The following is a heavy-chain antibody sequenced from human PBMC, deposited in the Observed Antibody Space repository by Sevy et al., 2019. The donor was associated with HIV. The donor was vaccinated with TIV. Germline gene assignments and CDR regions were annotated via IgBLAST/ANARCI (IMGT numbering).Heavy chain of an antibody. CDR1: GFTFSANW. CDR2: IKADGSDK. J-gene: IGHJ4*02. Sequence: GGALRLSCAASGFTFSANWMNWVRQAPGKGLEGVANIKADGSDKHYVDSVEGRFTISRDNAKNVLFLQMNSLRVEDTAVYYCAHETFGRFESWGQGTLVTVSS. D-gene: IGHD3-16*01. CDR3: AHETFGRFES. V-gene: IGHV3-7*01.